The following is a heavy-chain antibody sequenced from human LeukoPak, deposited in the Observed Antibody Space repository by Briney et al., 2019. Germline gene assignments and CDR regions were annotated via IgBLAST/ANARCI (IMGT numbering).Heavy chain of an antibody. V-gene: IGHV4-39*07. J-gene: IGHJ4*02. CDR3: ARVTGLAVFGVVVIDD. CDR1: GGSITSSGYY. CDR2: AYYSGST. D-gene: IGHD3-3*01. Sequence: SETLSLTCKVSGGSITSSGYYWGWIRQPPGKGLEWVGSAYYSGSTYYNPSLKSRLTISLDTSKNHFSLKVSSVTAADTAVYYCARVTGLAVFGVVVIDDWGQGTLITVSA.